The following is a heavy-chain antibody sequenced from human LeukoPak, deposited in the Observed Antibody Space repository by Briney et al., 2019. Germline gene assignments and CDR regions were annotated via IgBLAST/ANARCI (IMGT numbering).Heavy chain of an antibody. J-gene: IGHJ4*02. CDR3: ARDGGTAMVTEY. CDR2: INSDGSST. CDR1: GFTFSSYW. Sequence: SGGSLRLSCAAPGFTFSSYWMHWVRQAPGKGLVWVSRINSDGSSTSYADSVKGRFTISRDNAKNALYLQMNSLRAEDTAVYYCARDGGTAMVTEYWGQGTLVTVSS. D-gene: IGHD5-18*01. V-gene: IGHV3-74*01.